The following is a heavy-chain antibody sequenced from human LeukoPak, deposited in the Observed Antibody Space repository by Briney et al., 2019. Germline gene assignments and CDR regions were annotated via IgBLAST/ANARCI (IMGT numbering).Heavy chain of an antibody. CDR2: ISGSSGAT. D-gene: IGHD2-15*01. Sequence: GGSLRLSCAASGFTFSSYSMAWVRQAPGKGLEWVSIISGSSGATFCADSVKGRFTISRDNSKNTLYLEMSSLRAEDTAVYYCAKEGDRGFVVADYFDYWGQGTLVTVSS. CDR3: AKEGDRGFVVADYFDY. J-gene: IGHJ4*02. V-gene: IGHV3-23*01. CDR1: GFTFSSYS.